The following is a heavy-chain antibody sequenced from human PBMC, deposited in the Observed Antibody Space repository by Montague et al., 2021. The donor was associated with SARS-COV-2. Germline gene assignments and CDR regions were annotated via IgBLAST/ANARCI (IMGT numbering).Heavy chain of an antibody. CDR1: GFTFSSYW. CDR3: ARRENHALDI. V-gene: IGHV3-74*01. D-gene: IGHD1-14*01. Sequence: SLRLSCAASGFTFSSYWMHWVRQAPGKGLVWVSRIDTRGSTTNYADSVKGRFTISRDNAKNTLYLQMNSLRAEDTAVYYCARRENHALDIWGQGTMVTVSS. CDR2: IDTRGSTT. J-gene: IGHJ3*02.